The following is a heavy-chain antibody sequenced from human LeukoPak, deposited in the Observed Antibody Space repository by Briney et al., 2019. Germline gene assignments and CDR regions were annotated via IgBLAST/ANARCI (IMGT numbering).Heavy chain of an antibody. J-gene: IGHJ5*01. V-gene: IGHV1-2*02. CDR2: VNPNSGDT. CDR1: GYTFTGYY. CDR3: ARASGSYWWFDS. Sequence: ASVKLSRKASGYTFTGYYLHWVRQAPGQGLEWMGCVNPNSGDTNYAQKFQGSVTMTRDTSISTVYMELSRLRSDDTAVYYCARASGSYWWFDSWGQGTLVTVSS. D-gene: IGHD1-26*01.